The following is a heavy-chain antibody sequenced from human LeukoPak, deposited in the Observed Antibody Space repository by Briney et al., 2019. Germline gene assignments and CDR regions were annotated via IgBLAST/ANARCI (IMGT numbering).Heavy chain of an antibody. CDR1: GFTFSQYA. V-gene: IGHV3-23*01. D-gene: IGHD3-22*01. CDR2: ISGSGATT. CDR3: AKYSLSSGPRSFDY. J-gene: IGHJ4*02. Sequence: GGSLRLSCAASGFTFSQYAMSWVRQAPGKGLEWISSISGSGATTYYADSVKGRFTISRDNSKNTLYLQMNSLRAEDTAVYYCAKYSLSSGPRSFDYWGQGTLVTVSS.